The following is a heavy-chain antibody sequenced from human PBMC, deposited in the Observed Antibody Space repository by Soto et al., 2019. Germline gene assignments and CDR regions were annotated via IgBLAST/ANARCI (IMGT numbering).Heavy chain of an antibody. CDR1: GYTFTSSG. Sequence: QVQLVQSGAEVKKPGASVKVSGKVSGYTFTSSGMSWGRQAPGQGLEWMGWISAHTGSSEYAQRFQGRVTMTTDRSTSTAYMELRSLRSDDTAVYYCARAFFYQGSDSRGYSFDAFDFWGPGTLVTVSS. CDR3: ARAFFYQGSDSRGYSFDAFDF. D-gene: IGHD3-22*01. J-gene: IGHJ3*01. CDR2: ISAHTGSS. V-gene: IGHV1-18*01.